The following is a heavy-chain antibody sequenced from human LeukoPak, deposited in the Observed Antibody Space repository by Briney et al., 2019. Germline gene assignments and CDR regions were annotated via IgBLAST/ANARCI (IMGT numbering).Heavy chain of an antibody. Sequence: GGSLRLSCAASGFTFSSYGMHWVRQAPGKGLEWVAFIRYDGSNKYYADSVKGRFTISRDNSKNTLYLQMNSLRAEDTAVYYCVSDYYDGTGYFKDYWGQGTLVTVSS. J-gene: IGHJ4*02. D-gene: IGHD3-22*01. CDR2: IRYDGSNK. CDR1: GFTFSSYG. V-gene: IGHV3-30*02. CDR3: VSDYYDGTGYFKDY.